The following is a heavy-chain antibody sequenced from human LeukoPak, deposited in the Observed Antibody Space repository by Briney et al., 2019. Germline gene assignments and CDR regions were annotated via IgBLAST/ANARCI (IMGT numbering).Heavy chain of an antibody. CDR1: GYTFTGYY. V-gene: IGHV1-2*06. CDR2: INPNSGGT. Sequence: ASVEVSCKASGYTFTGYYMHWVRQAPGQGLEWMGRINPNSGGTNYAQKFQGRVTMTRDTSISTAYMELSRLRSDDTAVYYCASPTYYYDSSGPHGAFDIWGQGTMVTVSS. J-gene: IGHJ3*02. CDR3: ASPTYYYDSSGPHGAFDI. D-gene: IGHD3-22*01.